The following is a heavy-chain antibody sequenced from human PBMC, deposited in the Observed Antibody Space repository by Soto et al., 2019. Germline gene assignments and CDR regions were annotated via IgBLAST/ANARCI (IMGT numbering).Heavy chain of an antibody. CDR1: GFTFSSYG. CDR3: ARAPLYDILTGPTDY. J-gene: IGHJ4*02. CDR2: IWYDGSNK. V-gene: IGHV3-33*01. Sequence: PGGSLRLSCAASGFTFSSYGMHWVRQAPGKGLEWVAVIWYDGSNKYYADSVKGRFTISRDNSKNTLYLQMNSLRAEDTAVYYCARAPLYDILTGPTDYWGQGTQVTVSS. D-gene: IGHD3-9*01.